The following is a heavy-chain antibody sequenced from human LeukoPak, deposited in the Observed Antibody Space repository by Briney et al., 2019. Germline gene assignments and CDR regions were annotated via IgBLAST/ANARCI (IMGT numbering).Heavy chain of an antibody. CDR1: GYSFTSYW. CDR3: ARHRGAVAGTVYYFDY. J-gene: IGHJ4*02. V-gene: IGHV5-51*01. D-gene: IGHD6-19*01. Sequence: GESLKISCKGSGYSFTSYWIGWVRQMPGKGLEWMGIIYPGDSDTRYNPSFQGQVTISADKSISTAYLQWSSRKASDTAMYYCARHRGAVAGTVYYFDYWGQGTLVTVSS. CDR2: IYPGDSDT.